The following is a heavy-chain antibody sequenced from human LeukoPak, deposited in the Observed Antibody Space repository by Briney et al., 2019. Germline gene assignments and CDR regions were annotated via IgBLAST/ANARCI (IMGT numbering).Heavy chain of an antibody. CDR3: AKDLGYGGNGDYWYFDL. D-gene: IGHD4-23*01. V-gene: IGHV3-74*01. Sequence: GGSLRLSCAASGFTFSSYWMHWVRQAPGKGLVWVSRINSDGSSTSYAESVKGRFTISRDNVENTLYLQMNSLRAEDTALYYCAKDLGYGGNGDYWYFDLWGRGTLVTVSS. J-gene: IGHJ2*01. CDR1: GFTFSSYW. CDR2: INSDGSST.